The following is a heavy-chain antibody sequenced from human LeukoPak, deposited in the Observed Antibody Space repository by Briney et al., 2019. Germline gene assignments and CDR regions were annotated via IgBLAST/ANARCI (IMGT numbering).Heavy chain of an antibody. V-gene: IGHV1-2*02. CDR2: INPNSGGT. D-gene: IGHD3-10*01. CDR3: ARVYGAGSLVIIHYY. Sequence: ASVKVSCKASGYTFTGYYMHWVRQAPGQGLEWMGWINPNSGGTNYAQKFQGRVTMTRDTSISTAYMEMSRLRSADTAVYYCARVYGAGSLVIIHYYWGQGTLVTVSS. J-gene: IGHJ4*02. CDR1: GYTFTGYY.